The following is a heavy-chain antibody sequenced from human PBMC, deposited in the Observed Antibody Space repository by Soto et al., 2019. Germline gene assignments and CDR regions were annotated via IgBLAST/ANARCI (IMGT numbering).Heavy chain of an antibody. CDR3: AREGGVPGAFDF. Sequence: QVQLVQSGAEVKKPGSSVKVSCKASGGTFSSYTISWVRQAPGQGLEWMGGITPIFGTPNYAQTFQGRVTILADESTSTAYMELSSLRPGDTAVYYCAREGGVPGAFDFWGQGTLVTVSS. J-gene: IGHJ4*02. D-gene: IGHD7-27*01. V-gene: IGHV1-69*01. CDR2: ITPIFGTP. CDR1: GGTFSSYT.